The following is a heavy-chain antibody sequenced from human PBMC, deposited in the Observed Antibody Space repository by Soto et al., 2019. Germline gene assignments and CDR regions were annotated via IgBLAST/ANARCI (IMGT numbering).Heavy chain of an antibody. V-gene: IGHV3-23*01. CDR3: AKGHSSSPSPQYYYYGMDV. J-gene: IGHJ6*02. Sequence: GGSLRLSCAAFGLTFSSFAMSWVRQAPGKGLEWVSGISGSGGSTYHADSVKGRFIISRDNSKNMLYLQMNSVRAEDTAVYYCAKGHSSSPSPQYYYYGMDVWGQGTTVTVSS. D-gene: IGHD6-13*01. CDR1: GLTFSSFA. CDR2: ISGSGGST.